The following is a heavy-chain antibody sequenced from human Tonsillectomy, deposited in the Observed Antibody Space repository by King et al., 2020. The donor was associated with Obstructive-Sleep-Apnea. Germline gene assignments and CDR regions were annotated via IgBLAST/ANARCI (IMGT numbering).Heavy chain of an antibody. D-gene: IGHD1-26*01. CDR1: GFTFSGSA. CDR3: TRFRYSVPATPNGMDV. J-gene: IGHJ6*02. Sequence: VQLVESGGGLVQPGGSLKLSCAASGFTFSGSAMHWVRQASGKGLEWVGRIRSKANSYATAYAASVKGRFTISRDDSKNTAYLQMNSLKTEDTAVYYCTRFRYSVPATPNGMDVWGQGTTVTVSS. CDR2: IRSKANSYAT. V-gene: IGHV3-73*01.